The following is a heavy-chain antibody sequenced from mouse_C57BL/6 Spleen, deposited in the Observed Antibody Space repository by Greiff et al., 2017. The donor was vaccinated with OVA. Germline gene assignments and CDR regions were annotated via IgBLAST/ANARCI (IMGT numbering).Heavy chain of an antibody. J-gene: IGHJ1*03. CDR3: TRGYYGSPYFDV. Sequence: VQLQESGAELVRPGASVTLSCKASGYTFTDYEMHWVKQTPVHGLEWIGAIDPETGGTAYNQKFKGKAILTADKSSSTAYMELRSLTSEDSAVYYCTRGYYGSPYFDVWGTGTTVTVSS. V-gene: IGHV1-15*01. CDR2: IDPETGGT. D-gene: IGHD1-1*01. CDR1: GYTFTDYE.